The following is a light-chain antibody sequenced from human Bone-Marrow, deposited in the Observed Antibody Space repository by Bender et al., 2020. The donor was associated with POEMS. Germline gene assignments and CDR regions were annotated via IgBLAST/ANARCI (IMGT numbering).Light chain of an antibody. V-gene: IGLV2-14*02. CDR2: EVG. CDR3: SSYTSSNFYVL. Sequence: QSALIQPASVSGSPGQSITISCTGTSSDLGSYNLVSWYQQHPGRAPKLMIYEVGKRPSGVSNRFSGSKSGNTASLTISGLQAEDEADYHCSSYTSSNFYVLFGGGTKLTVL. J-gene: IGLJ2*01. CDR1: SSDLGSYNL.